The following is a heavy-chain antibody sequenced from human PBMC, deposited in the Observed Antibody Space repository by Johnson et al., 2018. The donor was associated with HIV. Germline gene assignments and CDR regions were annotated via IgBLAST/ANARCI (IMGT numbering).Heavy chain of an antibody. CDR2: IKQDGSEK. CDR1: GFTFSNFA. J-gene: IGHJ3*02. V-gene: IGHV3-7*01. D-gene: IGHD4-17*01. Sequence: VQLVESGGGLVQPGRSLRLSCAASGFTFSNFAMHWVRQAPGKGLEWVANIKQDGSEKYYVDSVKGRFTISRDNAKNSLYLQMNSLRAEDTAVYYCARGFYGAAHAFDIWGQGTMVTVSS. CDR3: ARGFYGAAHAFDI.